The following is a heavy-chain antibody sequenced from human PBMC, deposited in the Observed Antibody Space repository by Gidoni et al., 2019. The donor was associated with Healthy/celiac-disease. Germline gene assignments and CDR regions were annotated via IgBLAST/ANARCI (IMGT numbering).Heavy chain of an antibody. CDR2: ISSSSSYI. Sequence: EVQLVESGGGLVKPGGSRRLSWAASGFTFSSYSMNWVRQAPGKGLEWVSSISSSSSYIYYADSVKGRFTISRDNAKNSLYLQMNSLRAEDTAVYYCARDFLGYSYGALDYWGQGTLVTVSS. CDR1: GFTFSSYS. V-gene: IGHV3-21*01. J-gene: IGHJ4*02. D-gene: IGHD5-18*01. CDR3: ARDFLGYSYGALDY.